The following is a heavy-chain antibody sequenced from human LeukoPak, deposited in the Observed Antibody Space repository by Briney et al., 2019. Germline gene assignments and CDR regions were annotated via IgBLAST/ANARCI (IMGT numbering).Heavy chain of an antibody. Sequence: SETLSLTCTVSGGSTSSYYWNWIRQPPGKGLEWIGYIYYSGSTNYNPSLKSRVTISVDTPKNQFSLKLSSVTAADTAVYYCAREQLSTGWFDPWGQGTLVIVSS. CDR3: AREQLSTGWFDP. V-gene: IGHV4-59*12. CDR1: GGSTSSYY. CDR2: IYYSGST. J-gene: IGHJ5*02. D-gene: IGHD5-18*01.